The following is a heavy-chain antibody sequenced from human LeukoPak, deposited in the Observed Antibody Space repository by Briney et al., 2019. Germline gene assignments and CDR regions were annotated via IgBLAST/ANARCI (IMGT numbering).Heavy chain of an antibody. D-gene: IGHD3-22*01. CDR3: ARGGSYYYDSSGYYQWFDP. CDR1: GGSISSYY. V-gene: IGHV4-59*01. Sequence: SETLSLTCTVSGGSISSYYWSWIRQPPGKGLEWIGYIYYSGSTNYNPSLKSRVTISVDTSKNQFSLKLSSVTAADTAVYYCARGGSYYYDSSGYYQWFDPWGQGTLVTVSS. CDR2: IYYSGST. J-gene: IGHJ5*02.